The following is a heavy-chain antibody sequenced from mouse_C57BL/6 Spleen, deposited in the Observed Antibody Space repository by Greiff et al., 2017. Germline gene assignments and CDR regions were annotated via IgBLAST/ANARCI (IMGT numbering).Heavy chain of an antibody. V-gene: IGHV1-5*01. D-gene: IGHD2-4*01. Sequence: VHVKQSGTVLARPGASVKMSCKTSGYTFTSYWMHWVKQRPGQGLEWIGAIYPGNSDTSYNQKFKDKAKLTAVTSASTAYMELSSLTNGDSAVYYCTRDDYDRTDYCDYWGQGTTLTVSS. CDR2: IYPGNSDT. CDR3: TRDDYDRTDYCDY. CDR1: GYTFTSYW. J-gene: IGHJ2*01.